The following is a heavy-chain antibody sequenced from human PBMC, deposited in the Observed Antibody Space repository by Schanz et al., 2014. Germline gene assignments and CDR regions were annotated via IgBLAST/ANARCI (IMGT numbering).Heavy chain of an antibody. D-gene: IGHD2-8*02. CDR2: ITGSGSKT. V-gene: IGHV3-23*01. CDR1: GFVFRTFA. J-gene: IGHJ4*02. Sequence: EVQLLESGGTVVQPGGSLRVSCAASGFVFRTFAMYWVRQAPGKGLEWVSAITGSGSKTYYADSVKGRFSISRDNSQNTLYLQMDSLRPEDTAVYFCAKDTGYCHGGACYCFDYWGQGTLVTVSS. CDR3: AKDTGYCHGGACYCFDY.